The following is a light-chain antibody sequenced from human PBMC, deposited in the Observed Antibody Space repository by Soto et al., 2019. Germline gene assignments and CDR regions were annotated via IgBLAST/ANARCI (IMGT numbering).Light chain of an antibody. CDR3: QQYNTYPHT. J-gene: IGKJ4*01. CDR2: KAS. V-gene: IGKV1-5*03. CDR1: QSISTW. Sequence: DIQMTQSPSTLSASVGDRVTITCRASQSISTWLAWYQQKPGKAPKLLIYKASSLEGGVPSRFSGSGSGTKFNITVSSLQPDDFATYYCQQYNTYPHTFGGGTKVDIK.